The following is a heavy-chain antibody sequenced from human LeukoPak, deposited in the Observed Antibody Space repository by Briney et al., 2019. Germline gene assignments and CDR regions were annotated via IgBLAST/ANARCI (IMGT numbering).Heavy chain of an antibody. J-gene: IGHJ4*02. D-gene: IGHD3-3*01. CDR1: GFTFSSYA. Sequence: GGSLRLSCAASGFTFSSYAMSWVRQAPGKGLEWVAIISNDGSRKYYAHSVEGRFTISRDNSKNTLYLQMDSLRAEDTAVYYCARDRAWNYFDYWGQGTLVTVSS. CDR2: ISNDGSRK. V-gene: IGHV3-30*03. CDR3: ARDRAWNYFDY.